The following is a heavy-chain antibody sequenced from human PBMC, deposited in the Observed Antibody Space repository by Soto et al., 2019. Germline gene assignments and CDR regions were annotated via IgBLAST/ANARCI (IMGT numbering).Heavy chain of an antibody. CDR1: GYTFTSYD. CDR2: MNPNSGNT. J-gene: IGHJ6*02. D-gene: IGHD6-13*01. V-gene: IGHV1-8*01. Sequence: ASVKVSCKASGYTFTSYDINWVRQATGQGLGWMGWMNPNSGNTGYAQKFQGRVTMTRNTSISTAYMELSSLRSEDTAVYYCARGFLIAAAGTNYYYGMDVWGQVTTVTVSS. CDR3: ARGFLIAAAGTNYYYGMDV.